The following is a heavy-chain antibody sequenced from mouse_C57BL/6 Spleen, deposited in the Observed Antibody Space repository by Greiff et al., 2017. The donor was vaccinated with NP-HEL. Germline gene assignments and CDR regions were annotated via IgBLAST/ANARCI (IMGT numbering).Heavy chain of an antibody. J-gene: IGHJ4*01. D-gene: IGHD2-5*01. V-gene: IGHV1-59*01. Sequence: VQLQQPGAELVRPGTSVKLSCKASGYTFTSYWMHWVKQRPGQGLEWIGVIDPSDSYTNYNQKFKGKATLTVDTSSSTAYMQLSSLTSEDSAVYYCARSYSNYVGYYAMDYWGQGTSVTVSS. CDR3: ARSYSNYVGYYAMDY. CDR1: GYTFTSYW. CDR2: IDPSDSYT.